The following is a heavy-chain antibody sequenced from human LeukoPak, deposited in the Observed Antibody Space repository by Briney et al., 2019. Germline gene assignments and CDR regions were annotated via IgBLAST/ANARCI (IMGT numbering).Heavy chain of an antibody. CDR2: ISFGGSNK. J-gene: IGHJ4*02. Sequence: GGSLRLSCAASGFTFSTYGMHWVRQAPGKGLEWVAVISFGGSNKYYADSVKGRFTISRDNSKNTLYLQMNSLGAEDTAVYYCAKGYNWNDSYWGQGTLVTVSS. V-gene: IGHV3-30*18. CDR3: AKGYNWNDSY. D-gene: IGHD1-1*01. CDR1: GFTFSTYG.